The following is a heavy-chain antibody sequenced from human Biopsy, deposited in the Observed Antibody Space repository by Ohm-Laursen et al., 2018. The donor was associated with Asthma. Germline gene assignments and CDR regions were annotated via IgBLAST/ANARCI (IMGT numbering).Heavy chain of an antibody. CDR2: IKHDGSEN. CDR3: ARTFHFWSPYHAEHYQL. V-gene: IGHV3-7*01. D-gene: IGHD3-3*02. CDR1: GFTFSSYW. Sequence: SLRLSCTASGFTFSSYWMSWGRQTPGRGLEWVANIKHDGSENNHVDSLKGRFTISRDNAKNSLYLQMNSLRAEDTAVYYCARTFHFWSPYHAEHYQLWGQGTLVTVSS. J-gene: IGHJ1*01.